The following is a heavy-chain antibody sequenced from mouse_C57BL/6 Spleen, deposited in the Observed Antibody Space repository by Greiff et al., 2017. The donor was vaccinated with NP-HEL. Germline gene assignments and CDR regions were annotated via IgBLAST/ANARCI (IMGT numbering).Heavy chain of an antibody. CDR3: ARWGDSSGHGGAY. V-gene: IGHV1-50*01. D-gene: IGHD3-2*02. Sequence: QVQLQQPGAELVKPGASVKLSCKASGYTFTSYWMQWVKQRPGQGLEWIGEIDPSDSYTNYNQKFKGKATLTVDTSSSTAYMQLSSLTSEDSAVYYCARWGDSSGHGGAYWGQGTLVTVSA. CDR1: GYTFTSYW. CDR2: IDPSDSYT. J-gene: IGHJ3*01.